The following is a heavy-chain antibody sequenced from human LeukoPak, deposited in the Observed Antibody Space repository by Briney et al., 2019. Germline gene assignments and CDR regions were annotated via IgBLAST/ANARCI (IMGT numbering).Heavy chain of an antibody. V-gene: IGHV3-74*01. Sequence: GGSLRLSCAASGFTFSTYWMHWGRQAPRKGLVWVSRIKSDGSTNYADSVKGRFTISRDNAKNTVSLQMNSLRPEDTGVYYCARAPSEIGGYYPEYFRHWGQGTLVTVSS. CDR1: GFTFSTYW. J-gene: IGHJ1*01. CDR2: IKSDGST. CDR3: ARAPSEIGGYYPEYFRH. D-gene: IGHD3-22*01.